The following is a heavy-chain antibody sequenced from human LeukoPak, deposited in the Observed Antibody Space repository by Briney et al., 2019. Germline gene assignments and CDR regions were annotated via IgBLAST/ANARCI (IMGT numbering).Heavy chain of an antibody. CDR3: AREGLHIVLMVYAIKFGFDP. V-gene: IGHV1-2*02. CDR1: GYTFTGYY. J-gene: IGHJ5*02. Sequence: ASVKVSCKASGYTFTGYYMHWVRQAPGQGLEWMGWINPNSGGTNYAQKFQGRVTMTRDTSISTAYMELSRLRSDDTAVYYCAREGLHIVLMVYAIKFGFDPWGQGTLVTVSS. CDR2: INPNSGGT. D-gene: IGHD2-8*01.